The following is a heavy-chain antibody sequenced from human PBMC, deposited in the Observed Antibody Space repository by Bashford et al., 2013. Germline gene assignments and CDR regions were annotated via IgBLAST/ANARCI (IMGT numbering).Heavy chain of an antibody. V-gene: IGHV4-34*01. CDR1: GGSFSGYY. D-gene: IGHD3-3*01. J-gene: IGHJ5*02. CDR2: INHSGST. Sequence: SSETLSLTCAVYGGSFSGYYWSWIRQPPGKGLEWIGEINHSGSTNYNPSLKSRVTISVDTSKNQFSLKLSSVTAADTAVYYCARAGYYDFWSGPRKWFDPWGQGTLVTVSS. CDR3: ARAGYYDFWSGPRKWFDP.